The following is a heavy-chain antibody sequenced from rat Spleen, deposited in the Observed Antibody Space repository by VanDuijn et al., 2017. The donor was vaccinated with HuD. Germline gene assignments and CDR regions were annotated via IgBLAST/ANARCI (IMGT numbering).Heavy chain of an antibody. CDR1: GFTFSDYY. Sequence: EVQLVESGGGLVQPGRSMKVSCVASGFTFSDYYMAWVRQAPEKGLEWVASINYEGRSAYYGDSVKGRFTISRDDAKSTLYLQMTSLRSEDTATYYCARHGYGGYPYYFDYWGQGVMVTVSS. V-gene: IGHV5-22*01. J-gene: IGHJ2*01. CDR3: ARHGYGGYPYYFDY. CDR2: INYEGRSA. D-gene: IGHD1-11*01.